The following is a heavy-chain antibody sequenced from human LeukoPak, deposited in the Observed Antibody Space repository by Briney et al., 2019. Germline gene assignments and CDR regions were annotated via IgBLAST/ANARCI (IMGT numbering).Heavy chain of an antibody. Sequence: ASVKVSCKASGYTFTSYGISWVRQAPGQGLEWMGWISAYNGNTNYAQKLQGRVTMTTDTSTSTAYMELRSLRSDDTAVYYCARDRPVYSSSWHDAFDIWGQGTMVTVSS. V-gene: IGHV1-18*01. J-gene: IGHJ3*02. D-gene: IGHD6-13*01. CDR2: ISAYNGNT. CDR1: GYTFTSYG. CDR3: ARDRPVYSSSWHDAFDI.